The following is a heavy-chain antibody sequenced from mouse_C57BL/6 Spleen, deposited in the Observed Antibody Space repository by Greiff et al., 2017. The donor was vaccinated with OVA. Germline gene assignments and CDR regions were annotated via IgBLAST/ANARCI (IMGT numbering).Heavy chain of an antibody. J-gene: IGHJ2*01. V-gene: IGHV5-17*01. CDR2: ISSGSSTI. D-gene: IGHD4-1*01. CDR3: ARKEYGTYYFDY. Sequence: EVKLMESGGGLVKPGGSLKLSCAASGFTFSDYGMHWVRQAPEKGLEWVAYISSGSSTIYYADTVKGRFTISRDNAKNTLFLQMTSLRSEDTAMYYCARKEYGTYYFDYWGQGTTLTVSS. CDR1: GFTFSDYG.